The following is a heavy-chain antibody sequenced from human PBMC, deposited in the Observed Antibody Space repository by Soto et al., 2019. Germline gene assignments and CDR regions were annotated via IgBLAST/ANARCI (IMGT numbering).Heavy chain of an antibody. CDR2: IYYSGST. CDR1: GGSISSGDYY. CDR3: ARDSGGGYNYYYYYGMDV. Sequence: SETLSLTCTVSGGSISSGDYYWSWIRQPPGKGLEWIGYIYYSGSTYYNPSLKSRVTISVDTSKNQFSLKLSSVTAADTAVYYCARDSGGGYNYYYYYGMDVWGQGTTVTVSS. V-gene: IGHV4-30-4*01. J-gene: IGHJ6*02. D-gene: IGHD1-26*01.